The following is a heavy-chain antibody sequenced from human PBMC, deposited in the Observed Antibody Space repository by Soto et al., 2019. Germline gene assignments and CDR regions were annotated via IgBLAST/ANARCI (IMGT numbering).Heavy chain of an antibody. CDR1: GGTFSSYA. Sequence: QVQLVQSGAEVKKPGSSVKVSCKASGGTFSSYAISWVRQAPGQGLEWMGGIIPIFGTANYAQKFQGRVTITADESTSTAYMELSSLRSEDTAVYYCARSGSCGEGGGSCRLPPPDAFDIWGQGTMVTVSS. CDR3: ARSGSCGEGGGSCRLPPPDAFDI. CDR2: IIPIFGTA. V-gene: IGHV1-69*12. D-gene: IGHD2-15*01. J-gene: IGHJ3*02.